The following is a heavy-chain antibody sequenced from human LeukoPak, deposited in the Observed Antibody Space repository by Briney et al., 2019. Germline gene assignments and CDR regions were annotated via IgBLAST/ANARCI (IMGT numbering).Heavy chain of an antibody. J-gene: IGHJ4*02. CDR2: IIPIFGTV. Sequence: ASVKVSCKASGGTFISYAISWVRQAPGQGLEWMGGIIPIFGTVNKVQRFQDRLSITADKTTSTAYMELSSLRSEDTAVYYCARARLDELSPEHFDYWGQGTLVTVSS. CDR1: GGTFISYA. V-gene: IGHV1-69*06. D-gene: IGHD3-16*02. CDR3: ARARLDELSPEHFDY.